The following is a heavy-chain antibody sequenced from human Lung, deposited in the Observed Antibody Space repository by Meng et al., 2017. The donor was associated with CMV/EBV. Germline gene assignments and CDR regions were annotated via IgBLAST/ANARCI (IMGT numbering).Heavy chain of an antibody. CDR2: INTNTGNP. J-gene: IGHJ6*02. CDR3: ARWGVSTYYDFWSGDWLSFGGGMDV. V-gene: IGHV7-4-1*01. Sequence: NWVRQAPGQGLEWMGWINTNTGNPTYAQGFTGRFVFSLDTSVSTAYLQICSLKAEDTAVYYCARWGVSTYYDFWSGDWLSFGGGMDVWGQGTMVTVSS. D-gene: IGHD3-3*01.